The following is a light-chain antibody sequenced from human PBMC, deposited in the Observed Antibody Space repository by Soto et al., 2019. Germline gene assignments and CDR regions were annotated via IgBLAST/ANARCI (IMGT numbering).Light chain of an antibody. Sequence: EIVMTQSPATLSVSPGERATISCRASQSVNSHLASYQQRPGQAPRLLIYGASTRATGVPARFSGSGYGTEFTLANNSLQSEDVAVYYCQQYNNWLWTFGQGTKVDI. CDR3: QQYNNWLWT. J-gene: IGKJ1*01. CDR2: GAS. V-gene: IGKV3-15*01. CDR1: QSVNSH.